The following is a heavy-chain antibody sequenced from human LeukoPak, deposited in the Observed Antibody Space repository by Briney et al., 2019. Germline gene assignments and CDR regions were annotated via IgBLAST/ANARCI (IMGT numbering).Heavy chain of an antibody. J-gene: IGHJ5*02. CDR1: GGTFSSYA. V-gene: IGHV1-69*06. CDR3: ARVPGSSWTGWWFDP. Sequence: GASVKVSCKASGGTFSSYAISWVRQAPGQGLEWMGGIIPIFGTANYAQKFQGRVTITADKSTSTAYMELSSLRSEDTAVYYCARVPGSSWTGWWFDPWGQGTLVTVSS. D-gene: IGHD6-13*01. CDR2: IIPIFGTA.